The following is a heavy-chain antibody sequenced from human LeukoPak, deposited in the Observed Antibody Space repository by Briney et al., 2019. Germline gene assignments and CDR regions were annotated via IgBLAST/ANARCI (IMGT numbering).Heavy chain of an antibody. CDR3: ARDRYSGTSAFDY. D-gene: IGHD1-26*01. CDR2: SSGSGGST. V-gene: IGHV3-23*01. CDR1: GFTFSTYD. J-gene: IGHJ4*02. Sequence: GGSLRLSCAASGFTFSTYDMSWVRPAPGKGLEWVSASSGSGGSTYYADSVKGRCTISRDNSKNTLYLQMNSLRAEDTAVYYCARDRYSGTSAFDYWGQGTLVTVSS.